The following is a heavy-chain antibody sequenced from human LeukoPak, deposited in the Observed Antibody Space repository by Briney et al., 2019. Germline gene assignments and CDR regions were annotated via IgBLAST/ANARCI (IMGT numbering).Heavy chain of an antibody. J-gene: IGHJ6*02. Sequence: GRALTLSCVASGFIYSTYAMHWVGQAAARGLEGVAVISYGGTNKDYADDVKGLFTISRDNSQNTLYLQMSSLRDADTAVYYCARGDGRNYGSSMDVWGQGTTVTVSS. CDR3: ARGDGRNYGSSMDV. V-gene: IGHV3-30*04. CDR2: ISYGGTNK. D-gene: IGHD3-10*01. CDR1: GFIYSTYA.